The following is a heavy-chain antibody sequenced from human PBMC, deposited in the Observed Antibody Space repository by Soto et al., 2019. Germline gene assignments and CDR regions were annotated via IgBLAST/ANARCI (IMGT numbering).Heavy chain of an antibody. CDR2: ISSSSSTI. D-gene: IGHD3-3*01. CDR1: GFTFSSYS. V-gene: IGHV3-48*01. J-gene: IGHJ6*03. Sequence: EVQLVESGGGLVQPGGSLRLSCAASGFTFSSYSMNWVRQAPGKGLEWVSYISSSSSTIYYADSVKGRFTISRDNAKNSLYLQMNSLRAEDTAVYYCARDDSDFWSGYYYYYYMDVWGKGTTVTVSS. CDR3: ARDDSDFWSGYYYYYYMDV.